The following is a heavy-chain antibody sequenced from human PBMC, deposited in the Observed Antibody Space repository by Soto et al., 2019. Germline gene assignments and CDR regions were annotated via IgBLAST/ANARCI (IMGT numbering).Heavy chain of an antibody. CDR2: IVNSGGRT. CDR3: AKDRWTEVVDFHI. J-gene: IGHJ2*01. CDR1: GFTFSSYA. D-gene: IGHD2-15*01. V-gene: IGHV3-23*01. Sequence: EVQLLESGGGLVQPGGSLRLSCAASGFTFSSYAMSWVRQAPGKGPEWVVAIVNSGGRTQYADSVKGRITSTRDNSKNTLFLQGDSLRAEDTAVYYCAKDRWTEVVDFHIWGRGTLVTVSS.